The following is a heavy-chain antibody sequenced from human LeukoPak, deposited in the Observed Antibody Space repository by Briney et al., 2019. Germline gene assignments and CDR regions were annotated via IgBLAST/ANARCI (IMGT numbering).Heavy chain of an antibody. CDR2: IKDDGTDK. D-gene: IGHD6-19*01. V-gene: IGHV3-7*01. CDR3: ARDRGWFTFDY. CDR1: GFTFSDSW. J-gene: IGHJ4*02. Sequence: GGSLRLSCEASGFTFSDSWMTWVRQGPGKGLEWVAHIKDDGTDKNYVDSVKGRFTISRDNAKKSLFLQMNSLRAEDTALYYCARDRGWFTFDYWGQGTLVTVSS.